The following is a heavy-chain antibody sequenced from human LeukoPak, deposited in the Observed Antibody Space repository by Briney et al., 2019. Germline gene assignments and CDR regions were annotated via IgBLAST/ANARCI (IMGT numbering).Heavy chain of an antibody. CDR2: IYYSGST. J-gene: IGHJ5*02. D-gene: IGHD3-10*01. Sequence: PSETLSLTCTVSGGSISSYYWSWIRQPPGKGLEWIGYIYYSGSTNYNPSLKSRVTISVDTSKNQFSLKLSSVTAADTAVYYCARRSAPRTLITMVRGVSHNWFDPWGQGTLVTVSS. CDR3: ARRSAPRTLITMVRGVSHNWFDP. V-gene: IGHV4-59*12. CDR1: GGSISSYY.